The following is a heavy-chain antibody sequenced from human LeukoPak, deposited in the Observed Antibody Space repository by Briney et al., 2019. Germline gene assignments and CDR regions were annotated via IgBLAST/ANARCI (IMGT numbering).Heavy chain of an antibody. V-gene: IGHV3-23*01. CDR2: ISRNGGGT. Sequence: GGSLRLSCAASGFTFSSYWMHWVRQAPGKGLEWVSTISRNGGGTYYTDSVKGRFTISRDNSKITMYLQRNSLRAEDTAVYYCAKGIAVAGNYYFDYWGQGTLVTVSS. D-gene: IGHD6-19*01. CDR3: AKGIAVAGNYYFDY. J-gene: IGHJ4*02. CDR1: GFTFSSYW.